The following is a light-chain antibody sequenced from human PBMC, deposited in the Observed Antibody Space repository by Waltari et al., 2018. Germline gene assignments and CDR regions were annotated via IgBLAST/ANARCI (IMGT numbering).Light chain of an antibody. CDR3: MIWPNNVWV. CDR2: YKSDSDK. V-gene: IGLV5-37*01. J-gene: IGLJ3*02. CDR1: RHLNFSNYY. Sequence: QPVLTQPPSSSGSPGDSARLPSTLPRHLNFSNYYIYWYQQTPWSPPRFLLYYKSDSDKAQGSGVPIRFSGSKDASANTGILLISGLQSEDEADYYCMIWPNNVWVFGGGTRLIVL.